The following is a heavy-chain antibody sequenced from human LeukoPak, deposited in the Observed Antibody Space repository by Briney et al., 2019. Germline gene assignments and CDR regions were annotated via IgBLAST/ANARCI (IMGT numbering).Heavy chain of an antibody. V-gene: IGHV3-23*01. CDR3: ANLYGDYGDY. J-gene: IGHJ4*02. CDR2: ISGSGGSA. Sequence: GGSLRLSCVGSGFIFSSYAMSWVRQAPGKGLEWVSGISGSGGSAFYADSVKGRFTISRDNAKSTLYLEMNSLRAEDTAVYYCANLYGDYGDYWGQGNLVTVSS. CDR1: GFIFSSYA. D-gene: IGHD4-17*01.